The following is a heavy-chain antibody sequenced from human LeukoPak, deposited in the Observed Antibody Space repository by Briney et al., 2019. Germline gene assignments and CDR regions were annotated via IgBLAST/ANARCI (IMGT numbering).Heavy chain of an antibody. D-gene: IGHD1-26*01. CDR1: RGTLSSYA. J-gene: IGHJ6*03. V-gene: IGHV1-69*13. CDR3: GVRGSYTEAYYYYYMDV. Sequence: ASVKDSRKASRGTLSSYAISWVRQAPGRGLEWVGGIITIFGTANYAQKFQGRVTITADESTSTAYMELSSLRAEDTAVYYCGVRGSYTEAYYYYYMDVWGKGTTVTVSS. CDR2: IITIFGTA.